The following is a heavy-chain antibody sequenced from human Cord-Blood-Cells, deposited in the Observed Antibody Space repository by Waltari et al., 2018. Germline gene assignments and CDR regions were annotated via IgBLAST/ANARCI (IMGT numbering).Heavy chain of an antibody. Sequence: QVQLQQWGAGLLKPSETPSLTCAVYGGSFSGYYWSWLRQPPGKGLEWIGEINHSGSTNYNPSLKSRVTISVDTSKNQFSLKLSSVTTADTAVYYCARGCRFLEWLTPYYYYYGMDVWGQGTTVTVSS. J-gene: IGHJ6*02. D-gene: IGHD3-3*01. CDR1: GGSFSGYY. V-gene: IGHV4-34*01. CDR3: ARGCRFLEWLTPYYYYYGMDV. CDR2: INHSGST.